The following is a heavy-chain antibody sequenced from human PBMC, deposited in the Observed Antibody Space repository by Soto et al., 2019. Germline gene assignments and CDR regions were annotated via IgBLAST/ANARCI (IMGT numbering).Heavy chain of an antibody. V-gene: IGHV3-23*01. J-gene: IGHJ4*02. D-gene: IGHD3-22*01. CDR2: ISDGGDTT. CDR3: AKNRGIIMIVES. CDR1: GFSFISYE. Sequence: PGGSLRLSCAASGFSFISYEMNFFRQAPGKGLEWVSAISDGGDTTYYADSVKGRFTISRDNSKNTLYLQMDSLRAEDTAVYYCAKNRGIIMIVESWGQGTLVTVSS.